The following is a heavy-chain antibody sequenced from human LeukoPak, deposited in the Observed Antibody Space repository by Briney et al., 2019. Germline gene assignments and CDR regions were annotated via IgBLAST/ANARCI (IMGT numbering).Heavy chain of an antibody. Sequence: ASVKVSCKASGYTFTGYYMHWVRQAPGQGLEWMGWINPNSGGTNYAQKFQGRVTMTRDTSISTAYMELSRLRSDDTAVYYCARAPGYDFWSGFPFPFDSWGQGTLVTVSS. J-gene: IGHJ5*01. V-gene: IGHV1-2*02. CDR3: ARAPGYDFWSGFPFPFDS. D-gene: IGHD3-3*01. CDR1: GYTFTGYY. CDR2: INPNSGGT.